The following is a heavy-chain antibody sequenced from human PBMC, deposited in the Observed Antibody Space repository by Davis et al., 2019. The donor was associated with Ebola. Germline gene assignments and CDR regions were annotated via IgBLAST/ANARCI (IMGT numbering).Heavy chain of an antibody. CDR3: ARTAAGTEDFDY. Sequence: GESLKISCAASGFTFSSYGMHWVRQAPGKGLEWVAVIWYDGSNKYYADSVKGRFTISRDNSKNTLYLQMNSLRAEDTAVYYCARTAAGTEDFDYWGQGTLVTVSS. CDR1: GFTFSSYG. V-gene: IGHV3-33*08. CDR2: IWYDGSNK. D-gene: IGHD6-13*01. J-gene: IGHJ4*02.